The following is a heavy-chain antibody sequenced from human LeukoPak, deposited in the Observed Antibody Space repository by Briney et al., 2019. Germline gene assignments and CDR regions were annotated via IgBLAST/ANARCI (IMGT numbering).Heavy chain of an antibody. J-gene: IGHJ6*02. CDR3: AKDVGYSYGYGSYGMDD. CDR1: GFTFSSYA. CDR2: ISGSGGST. D-gene: IGHD5-18*01. V-gene: IGHV3-23*01. Sequence: GGSLRLSCAASGFTFSSYAMSWVRQAPGKGLEWVSAISGSGGSTYYADSVKGRFTISRDKSKNTLYLQMNSLRAEDTAVYYCAKDVGYSYGYGSYGMDDWGQGTTVTVSS.